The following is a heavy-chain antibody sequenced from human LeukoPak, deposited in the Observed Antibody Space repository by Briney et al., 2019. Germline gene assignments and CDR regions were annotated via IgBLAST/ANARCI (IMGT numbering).Heavy chain of an antibody. J-gene: IGHJ4*02. D-gene: IGHD6-19*01. Sequence: SETLSLICTVSGGSISSGGYYWSWIRQHPGKGLEWIGYIYYSGSTYYNPSLKSRVTISVDTSKNQFSLKLSSVTAADTAVYYCARFNEWLVGENYFDYWGQGTLVTVSS. CDR2: IYYSGST. CDR1: GGSISSGGYY. V-gene: IGHV4-31*03. CDR3: ARFNEWLVGENYFDY.